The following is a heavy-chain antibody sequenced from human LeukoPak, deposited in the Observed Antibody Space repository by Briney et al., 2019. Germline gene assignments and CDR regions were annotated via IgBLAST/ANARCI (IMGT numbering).Heavy chain of an antibody. CDR3: ARDKVYCLGNCFDDS. Sequence: VASVKVSCKASGGTFSSYAISWVRQAPGQGLEWMGRFIPILDTANYAQKFQGRVTFTADKMANTTYMELTSLRSEDTALYYCARDKVYCLGNCFDDSWGQGTLVTVSS. CDR2: FIPILDTA. J-gene: IGHJ5*01. CDR1: GGTFSSYA. V-gene: IGHV1-69*04. D-gene: IGHD2-2*03.